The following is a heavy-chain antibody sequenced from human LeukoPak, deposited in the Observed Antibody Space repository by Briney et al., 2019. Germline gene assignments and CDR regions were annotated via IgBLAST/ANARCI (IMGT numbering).Heavy chain of an antibody. Sequence: GGSLRLSCAASGFTLSSYAMSWVRQAPGKGLEWVSYISGSSNTIYYADSVKGRFTISRDNAKNSLYLQMNSLRAEDTAVYYCARWSYGSGYALDYWGQGTLVTVSS. CDR3: ARWSYGSGYALDY. CDR2: ISGSSNTI. CDR1: GFTLSSYA. J-gene: IGHJ4*02. V-gene: IGHV3-48*01. D-gene: IGHD5-12*01.